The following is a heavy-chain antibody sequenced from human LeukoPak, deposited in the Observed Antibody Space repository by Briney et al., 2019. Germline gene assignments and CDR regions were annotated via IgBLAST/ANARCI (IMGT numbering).Heavy chain of an antibody. J-gene: IGHJ6*03. V-gene: IGHV3-30*18. CDR2: ISYDGSNK. Sequence: PGGSLRLSCAASGFTFSSYGMHWVRQAPGKGLEWVAVISYDGSNKYYADSVKGRFTISRDNSKNTLYLQMNSLRAEDTAVYYCAKDVRYCSGGSCYSHYYYYYMDVWGKGTTVTVSS. CDR3: AKDVRYCSGGSCYSHYYYYYMDV. D-gene: IGHD2-15*01. CDR1: GFTFSSYG.